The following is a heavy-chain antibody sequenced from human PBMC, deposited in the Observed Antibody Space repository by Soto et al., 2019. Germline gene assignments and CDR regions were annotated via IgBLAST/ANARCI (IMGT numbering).Heavy chain of an antibody. D-gene: IGHD5-12*01. CDR1: GGSISSGVYY. Sequence: PSETLSLTCTVSGGSISSGVYYWSWIGHHPGKGLEWIGYIYYSGSTYYNPSLKSRVTISVDTSKNQFSLKLSSVTAADTAVYYCARGTDVEMATLDYWGQGTLVTVSS. V-gene: IGHV4-31*03. J-gene: IGHJ4*02. CDR3: ARGTDVEMATLDY. CDR2: IYYSGST.